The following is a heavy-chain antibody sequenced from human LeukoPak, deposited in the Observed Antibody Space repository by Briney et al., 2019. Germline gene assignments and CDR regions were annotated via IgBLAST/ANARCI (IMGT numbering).Heavy chain of an antibody. D-gene: IGHD1-1*01. CDR1: GGSISSGGYY. CDR2: IYHSGST. CDR3: ARGSPHSPVQRDY. J-gene: IGHJ4*02. Sequence: SETLSLTCTVSGGSISSGGYYWSWIRQPPGKGLEWIGYIYHSGSTYYNPSLKSRVTISVDRSKNQFSLKLSSVTAADTAVYYCARGSPHSPVQRDYWGQGTLVTVSS. V-gene: IGHV4-30-2*01.